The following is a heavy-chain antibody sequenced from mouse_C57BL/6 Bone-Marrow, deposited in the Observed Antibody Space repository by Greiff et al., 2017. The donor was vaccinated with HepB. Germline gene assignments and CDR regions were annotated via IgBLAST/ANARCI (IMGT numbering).Heavy chain of an antibody. CDR2: IDPSESYT. D-gene: IGHD1-2*01. V-gene: IGHV1-69*01. CDR3: ARYGDGYFAMDY. J-gene: IGHJ4*01. CDR1: GKEVKRQG. Sequence: VQRKKKGEERGRKGEEVKRGGKEGGKEVKRQGTDGGRQRPGQGPEWIGEIDPSESYTNYNQKFKGKSTLTVDKSSSTAYMQLSSLTSEDSAVYYCARYGDGYFAMDYWGQGTSVTVSS.